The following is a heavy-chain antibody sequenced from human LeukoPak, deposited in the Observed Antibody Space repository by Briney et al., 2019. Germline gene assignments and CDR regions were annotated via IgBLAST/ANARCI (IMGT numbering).Heavy chain of an antibody. J-gene: IGHJ4*02. CDR2: INPNSGGT. CDR3: AREPLRYFDWLYPSYFDY. Sequence: ASVKVSCKASGYTFTGYYMHWVRQAPGQGLEWMGRINPNSGGTNYAQKFQGRVTMTRDTSISTAYMELSRLRSGDTAVYYCAREPLRYFDWLYPSYFDYWGQGTLVTVSS. D-gene: IGHD3-9*01. CDR1: GYTFTGYY. V-gene: IGHV1-2*06.